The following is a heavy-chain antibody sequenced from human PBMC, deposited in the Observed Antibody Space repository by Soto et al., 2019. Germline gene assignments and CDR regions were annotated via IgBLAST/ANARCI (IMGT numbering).Heavy chain of an antibody. CDR3: AKGGRIPTSSVDY. Sequence: LRLSCAASGFTFSYYCLHWVRHAPGKGLEWVAGISYDGSNRYYGDSVKGRFSISRDNPNNTLYLQMNSLRDEDTAVYYCAKGGRIPTSSVDYWGQGTLVTVAS. D-gene: IGHD2-2*01. CDR1: GFTFSYYC. V-gene: IGHV3-30*18. J-gene: IGHJ4*02. CDR2: ISYDGSNR.